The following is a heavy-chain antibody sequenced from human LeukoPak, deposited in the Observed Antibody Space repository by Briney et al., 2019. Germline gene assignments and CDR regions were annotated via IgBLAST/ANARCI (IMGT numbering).Heavy chain of an antibody. V-gene: IGHV1-2*02. Sequence: ASVKVSCKASGYSFTGYHMHWVRQAPGQGLEWMGWINPNSGDTNYAQKFQGRVTVTRDTSITTVYMDLSRLQSDDTAVYYCVRDPPPEYFPPSYHYYGLDVWGQGTTVTVSS. D-gene: IGHD2/OR15-2a*01. CDR3: VRDPPPEYFPPSYHYYGLDV. CDR2: INPNSGDT. CDR1: GYSFTGYH. J-gene: IGHJ6*02.